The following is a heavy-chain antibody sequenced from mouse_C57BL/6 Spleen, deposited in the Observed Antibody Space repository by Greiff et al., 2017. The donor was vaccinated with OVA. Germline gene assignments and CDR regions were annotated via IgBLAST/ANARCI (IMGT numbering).Heavy chain of an antibody. J-gene: IGHJ4*01. CDR1: GYTFTDYE. Sequence: VKLQESGAELVRPGASVTLSCKASGYTFTDYEMHWVKQTPVHGLEWIGAIDPETGGTAYNQKFKGKAILTADKSSSTAYMELRSLTSEDAAVYYCTRWSRDAMYYWGQGTSVTVSA. CDR2: IDPETGGT. V-gene: IGHV1-15*01. CDR3: TRWSRDAMYY.